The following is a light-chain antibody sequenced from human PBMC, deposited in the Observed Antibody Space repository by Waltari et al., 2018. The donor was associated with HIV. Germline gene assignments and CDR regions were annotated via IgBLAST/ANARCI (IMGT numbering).Light chain of an antibody. CDR1: NSNVGISY. Sequence: SVLPQPPSASGPPGPRVTIPCSGRNSNVGISYVYWYQQRPGTTPKLVIYGINQRPSGVPDRFSGSKSGTSVSLVISGIRSEDEADYYCAAWDYSLSGWVFGGGTKLTVL. CDR2: GIN. CDR3: AAWDYSLSGWV. J-gene: IGLJ3*02. V-gene: IGLV1-47*01.